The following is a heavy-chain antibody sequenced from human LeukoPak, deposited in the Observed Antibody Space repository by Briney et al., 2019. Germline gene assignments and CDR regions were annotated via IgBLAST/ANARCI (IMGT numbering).Heavy chain of an antibody. CDR3: AKFKWGIVATILDY. Sequence: GGPLRLSCAASGFTFSSYGMSWVRQAPGKGLEWVSAISGSGGSTCYADSVKGRFTISRDNSKNTLYLQMNSLRAEDTAVYYCAKFKWGIVATILDYWGQGTLVTVSS. J-gene: IGHJ4*02. CDR1: GFTFSSYG. CDR2: ISGSGGST. D-gene: IGHD5-12*01. V-gene: IGHV3-23*01.